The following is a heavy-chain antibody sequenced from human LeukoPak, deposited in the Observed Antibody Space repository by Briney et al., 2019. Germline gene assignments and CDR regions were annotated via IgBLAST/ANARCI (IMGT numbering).Heavy chain of an antibody. Sequence: GGSLRLSCAASGFTFSTYAMTWVRQAPGKGLEWVSGISASGVSTHYADSVKGRFTTSRDNSKNTLYLQMNSLRAEDMAVYYCAKEYGPGSYYYDYWGQGTLVTVSS. CDR2: ISASGVST. CDR1: GFTFSTYA. CDR3: AKEYGPGSYYYDY. V-gene: IGHV3-23*01. D-gene: IGHD3-10*01. J-gene: IGHJ4*02.